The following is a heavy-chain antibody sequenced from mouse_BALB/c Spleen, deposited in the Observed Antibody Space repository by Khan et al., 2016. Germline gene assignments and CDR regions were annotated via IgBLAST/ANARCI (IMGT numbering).Heavy chain of an antibody. CDR2: INTYTGEP. Sequence: QIQLVQSGPELKKPGETVKISCKASGYTFTNYGMNWVKQAPGKGLKWMGWINTYTGEPTYADDFKGRFAFSLETSARTAYLQINNLKNEDTATYFCARRSIYYDYDCFAYWGQGTLVTVSA. J-gene: IGHJ3*01. V-gene: IGHV9-3-1*01. CDR3: ARRSIYYDYDCFAY. CDR1: GYTFTNYG. D-gene: IGHD2-4*01.